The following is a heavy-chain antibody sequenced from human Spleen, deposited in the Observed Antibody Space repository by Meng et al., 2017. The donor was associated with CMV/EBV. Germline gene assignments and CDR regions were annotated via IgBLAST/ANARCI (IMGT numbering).Heavy chain of an antibody. V-gene: IGHV4-39*01. Sequence: SETLSLTCTVSGGSISSNDYYWGWIRQSPGKGLEWIGSVYYGGSTYYNPSLRSRVTISVDTSMDQFSLRLTSVTAADTAVYYCAIHLRDKWSGEPIDYWGQGTLVTVSS. CDR1: GGSISSNDYY. CDR3: AIHLRDKWSGEPIDY. J-gene: IGHJ4*02. D-gene: IGHD3-3*01. CDR2: VYYGGST.